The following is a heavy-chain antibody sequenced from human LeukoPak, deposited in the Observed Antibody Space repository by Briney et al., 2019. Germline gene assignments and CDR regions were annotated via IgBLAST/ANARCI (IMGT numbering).Heavy chain of an antibody. CDR2: IYRSGST. J-gene: IGHJ5*02. Sequence: SETLSLTCTVSGGSISSSSYSWSWIRQPPGKGLEWIGYIYRSGSTYYNPSLKSRVTISIDTSKNQFSLKLSSVTAADTAVYYCARLYCSGGSCYSGVDWFDPWGQGTLVTVSS. V-gene: IGHV4-30-4*07. CDR3: ARLYCSGGSCYSGVDWFDP. D-gene: IGHD2-15*01. CDR1: GGSISSSSYS.